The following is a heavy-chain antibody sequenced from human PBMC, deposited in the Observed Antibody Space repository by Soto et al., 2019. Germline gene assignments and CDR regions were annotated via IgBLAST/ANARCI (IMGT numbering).Heavy chain of an antibody. D-gene: IGHD3-3*01. V-gene: IGHV3-23*01. CDR3: AKANPSGYNYYYYYYGMDV. CDR1: GFTFSSYA. J-gene: IGHJ6*02. CDR2: ISGSGGST. Sequence: PGGSLRLSCAASGFTFSSYAMSWVRQAPGKGLEWVSAISGSGGSTYYADSVKGRFTISRDNSKNTLNLQMNSLRAEDTAVYYCAKANPSGYNYYYYYYGMDVWGQGTTVTVSS.